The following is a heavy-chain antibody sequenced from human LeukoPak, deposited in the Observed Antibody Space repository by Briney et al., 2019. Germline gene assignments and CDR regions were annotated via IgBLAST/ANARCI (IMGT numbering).Heavy chain of an antibody. Sequence: ASVKVSCKASGYTFTSYGISWVRQAPGQGLEWMGWISAYNGNTNYAQKLQGRVTMTTDTSTSTAYMELRSLRSDDTAVYYCARVRSRYRIDWLSFLDYWGQETLVTVSS. CDR1: GYTFTSYG. CDR3: ARVRSRYRIDWLSFLDY. V-gene: IGHV1-18*01. CDR2: ISAYNGNT. J-gene: IGHJ4*02. D-gene: IGHD3-9*01.